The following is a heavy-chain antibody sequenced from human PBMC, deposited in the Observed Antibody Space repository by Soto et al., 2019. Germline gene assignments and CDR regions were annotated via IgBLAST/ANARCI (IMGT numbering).Heavy chain of an antibody. CDR2: INHSGST. J-gene: IGHJ4*02. D-gene: IGHD3-3*01. Sequence: SETLSLTCAVYGGSFSGYYWSWIRQPPGKGLEWIGEINHSGSTNYNPSLKSRVTISVDTSKNQFSLKLSSVTAADTAVYYCARGVTYYDFWSGHVGWLDYWGQGTLVTVSS. CDR1: GGSFSGYY. V-gene: IGHV4-34*01. CDR3: ARGVTYYDFWSGHVGWLDY.